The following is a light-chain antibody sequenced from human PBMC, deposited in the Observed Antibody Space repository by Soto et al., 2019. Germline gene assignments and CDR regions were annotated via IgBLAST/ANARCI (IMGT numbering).Light chain of an antibody. Sequence: QSVLTQPPSASGTPGQRVTISCSGSSSNIGSNTVNWYQQLPGTAPKLLIYSNNQRPSGVPDRFSGSKSGTSASLAISGLQSGEEADYYCAAWDDSLNGVVFGGRTKVTVL. J-gene: IGLJ2*01. V-gene: IGLV1-44*01. CDR1: SSNIGSNT. CDR2: SNN. CDR3: AAWDDSLNGVV.